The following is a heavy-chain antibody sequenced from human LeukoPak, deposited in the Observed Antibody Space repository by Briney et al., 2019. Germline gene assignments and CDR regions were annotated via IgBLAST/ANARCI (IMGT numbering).Heavy chain of an antibody. Sequence: ASVKVSCKVSGYTFTSYGISWVRQAPGQGLEWMGWISAHNGNTNYAQKLQGRVTMTTDTSTSTAYMELRSLRSDDTAVYYCARDPIVVGAANPPWFDPWGQGTLVTVSS. CDR3: ARDPIVVGAANPPWFDP. D-gene: IGHD2-15*01. CDR1: GYTFTSYG. J-gene: IGHJ5*02. CDR2: ISAHNGNT. V-gene: IGHV1-18*01.